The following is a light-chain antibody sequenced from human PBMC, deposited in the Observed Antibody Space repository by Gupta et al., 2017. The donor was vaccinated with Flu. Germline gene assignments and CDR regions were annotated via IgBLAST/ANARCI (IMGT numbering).Light chain of an antibody. CDR2: GAS. J-gene: IGKJ3*01. CDR3: QQDGSSPFT. V-gene: IGKV3-20*01. CDR1: QSIRRSY. Sequence: SCRASQSIRRSYLAWYQQKPGQAPRLLIYGASSRATGIPDRFSGSGSGTEFTLTISRLEPEDFAVYSCQQDGSSPFTFGHGTKVDIK.